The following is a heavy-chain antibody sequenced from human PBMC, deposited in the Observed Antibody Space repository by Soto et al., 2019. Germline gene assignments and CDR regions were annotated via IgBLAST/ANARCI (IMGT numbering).Heavy chain of an antibody. CDR3: ATGWPGGFDY. CDR1: GFTINTKH. Sequence: EVQLVESGGGLIQPGGSLRLSCAASGFTINTKHMSWIRQAPGTGLEWVSLIYSGGSTSYADSVQGRFTISRDNSKNTLYLQMNSLRGDDTAVYYCATGWPGGFDYWGQGTLLTVSS. D-gene: IGHD2-15*01. V-gene: IGHV3-53*01. CDR2: IYSGGST. J-gene: IGHJ4*02.